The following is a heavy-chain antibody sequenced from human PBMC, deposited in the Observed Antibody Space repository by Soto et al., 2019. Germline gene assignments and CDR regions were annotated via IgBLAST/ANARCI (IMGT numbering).Heavy chain of an antibody. D-gene: IGHD5-12*01. CDR2: IWSHGGNK. Sequence: QVQLVESGGGVVQPGRSLRLSCGASGFTFSSYGMHWVRQAPGTGLEWVAVIWSHGGNKFYADSVKGRFTISRDNSKNTLDLQMNSLRAKDTAIYYCVKGGYSYGDNFDFWGLGTLVTVSS. CDR1: GFTFSSYG. V-gene: IGHV3-33*03. CDR3: VKGGYSYGDNFDF. J-gene: IGHJ4*02.